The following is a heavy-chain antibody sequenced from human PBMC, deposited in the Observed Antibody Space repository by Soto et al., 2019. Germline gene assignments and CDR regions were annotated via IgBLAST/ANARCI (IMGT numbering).Heavy chain of an antibody. CDR1: GFSLSNHG. J-gene: IGHJ6*03. Sequence: QVQLVESGGGVVQPGGSLRLSCVASGFSLSNHGMHWVRQAPGKGLEWVIILYDDGSREYYAGSVMGRFTISRDSSKNTLFLQMNSLRAEDTAVYYCARHRGSAALGYMDVWGKGTTVTVSS. CDR2: LYDDGSRE. D-gene: IGHD6-13*01. CDR3: ARHRGSAALGYMDV. V-gene: IGHV3-33*01.